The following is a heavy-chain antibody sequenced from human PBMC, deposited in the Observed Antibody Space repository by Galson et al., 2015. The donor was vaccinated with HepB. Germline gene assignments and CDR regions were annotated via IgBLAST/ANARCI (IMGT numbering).Heavy chain of an antibody. V-gene: IGHV3-30*04. CDR2: ISYDGSLK. J-gene: IGHJ3*02. Sequence: SLRLSCAASGFTFSSYAMHWVRQAPGKGLEWVAVISYDGSLKYYADSVKGRFTISRDNSKNTLHLQMNSLRAEDTAVYYCAKDLSHGDYAQDGFDIWGRGTMVTVSS. CDR1: GFTFSSYA. D-gene: IGHD4-17*01. CDR3: AKDLSHGDYAQDGFDI.